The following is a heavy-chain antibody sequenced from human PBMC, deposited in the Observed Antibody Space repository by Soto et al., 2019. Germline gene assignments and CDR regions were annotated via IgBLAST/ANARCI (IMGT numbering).Heavy chain of an antibody. V-gene: IGHV1-69*01. J-gene: IGHJ6*02. D-gene: IGHD7-27*01. Sequence: QVELVQSGAEVKKPGSSVKVSCKASGGNFITFAISWVRQAPGQGLEWMGAIIPISSTTKSAHKFQDRVTISADGSSSTVHMELRSLKSEDTAIYFCAQKLGLDPFGSYCLDVWGPGTTVPVSS. CDR1: GGNFITFA. CDR3: AQKLGLDPFGSYCLDV. CDR2: IIPISSTT.